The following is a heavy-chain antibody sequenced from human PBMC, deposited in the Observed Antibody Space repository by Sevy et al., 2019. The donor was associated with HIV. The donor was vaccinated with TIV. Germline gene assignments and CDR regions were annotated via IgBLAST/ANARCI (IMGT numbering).Heavy chain of an antibody. D-gene: IGHD2-2*02. CDR2: ISSSSSYI. Sequence: GGFLRLSCAASGFTFSTYTMNWVRQAPGKGLEWVSSISSSSSYIYYADSVKGRFTISRDNAKNSLYLQMNSLRVEDTTVYYCARAAYYCSTTSCYIDYWGQGTLVTVSS. CDR3: ARAAYYCSTTSCYIDY. CDR1: GFTFSTYT. J-gene: IGHJ4*02. V-gene: IGHV3-21*01.